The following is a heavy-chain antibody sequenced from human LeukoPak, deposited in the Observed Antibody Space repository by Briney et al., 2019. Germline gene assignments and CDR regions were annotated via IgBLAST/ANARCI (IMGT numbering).Heavy chain of an antibody. D-gene: IGHD3-22*01. Sequence: SETLSLTCTVSGGSIINYYWSWIRQPAGTGLEWVGRIYVTVSTIYNPSLQSRLSMSVDTSKNQFSLRLTSVTAGDTAVYYCARLKYYDSTGYSPGYYMDVWGKGITVTVSS. J-gene: IGHJ6*03. CDR1: GGSIINYY. CDR3: ARLKYYDSTGYSPGYYMDV. CDR2: IYVTVST. V-gene: IGHV4-4*07.